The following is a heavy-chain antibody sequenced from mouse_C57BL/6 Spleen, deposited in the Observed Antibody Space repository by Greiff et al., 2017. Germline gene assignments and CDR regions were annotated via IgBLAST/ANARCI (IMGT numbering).Heavy chain of an antibody. CDR3: ARFGTYRYFDV. Sequence: QVHVKQPGAELVKPGASVKMSCKASGYTFTSYWITWVKQRPGQGLEWIGDIYPGSGSTNYNEKFKSKATLTVDTSSSTAYMQLSSLTSEDSAVYYCARFGTYRYFDVWGTGTTVTVSS. J-gene: IGHJ1*03. CDR2: IYPGSGST. CDR1: GYTFTSYW. D-gene: IGHD4-1*01. V-gene: IGHV1-55*01.